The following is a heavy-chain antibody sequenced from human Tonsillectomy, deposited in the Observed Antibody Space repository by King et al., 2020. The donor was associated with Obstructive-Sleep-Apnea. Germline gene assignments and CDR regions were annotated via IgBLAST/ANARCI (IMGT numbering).Heavy chain of an antibody. CDR1: VFTFSNAW. J-gene: IGHJ4*02. D-gene: IGHD3-10*01. CDR3: TVIRLTRGLDY. CDR2: IKRKTDGWTT. V-gene: IGHV3-15*01. Sequence: VQLVESGGGLVKPGGSLRLSCAASVFTFSNAWMSWFRQSPGKGLEWVGRIKRKTDGWTTDYAAPVKGRFTISRDDSKNTLYLQMNSLKTEDTAVYYCTVIRLTRGLDYWGQGTLVTVSS.